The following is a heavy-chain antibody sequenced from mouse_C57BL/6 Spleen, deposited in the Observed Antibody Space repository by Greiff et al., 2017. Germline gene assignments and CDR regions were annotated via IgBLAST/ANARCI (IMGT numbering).Heavy chain of an antibody. J-gene: IGHJ1*03. CDR2: IYPRDGST. CDR3: ARLATGTDWYFDV. CDR1: GYTFTSYD. V-gene: IGHV1-85*01. D-gene: IGHD4-1*01. Sequence: QVQLQQSGPELVKPGASVKLSCKASGYTFTSYDINWVKQRPGQGLEWIGWIYPRDGSTKYNEKFKGKATLTVDTSSSTAYMELHSLTSEDSAVYFCARLATGTDWYFDVWGTGTTVTVSS.